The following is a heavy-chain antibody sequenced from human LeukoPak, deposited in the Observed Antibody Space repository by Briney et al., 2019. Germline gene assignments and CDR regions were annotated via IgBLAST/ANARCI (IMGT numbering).Heavy chain of an antibody. J-gene: IGHJ5*02. CDR3: AAWGVVGATTGNWFDP. CDR1: GGTFSSYA. Sequence: SVKVSCKASGGTFSSYAISWVRQAPGQGLEWMGGIIPIFGTANYAQKFQGRVTITTDESTSTAYMELSSLRSEDTAVYYCAAWGVVGATTGNWFDPWGQGTLATVSS. D-gene: IGHD1-26*01. V-gene: IGHV1-69*05. CDR2: IIPIFGTA.